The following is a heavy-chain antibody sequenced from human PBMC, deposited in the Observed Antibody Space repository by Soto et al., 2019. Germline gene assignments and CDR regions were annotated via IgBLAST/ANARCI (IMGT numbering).Heavy chain of an antibody. D-gene: IGHD4-4*01. Sequence: GSSVQVSCTASEYTFTSYAMHWVRQAPGQSLEWMGWINAGNGNTKYSQKFQGRVTITRDTSASTAYMELSSLRSEDTAVYYCARELQGIYYFDEWGLGTLVTVSS. V-gene: IGHV1-3*01. CDR3: ARELQGIYYFDE. CDR2: INAGNGNT. CDR1: EYTFTSYA. J-gene: IGHJ4*02.